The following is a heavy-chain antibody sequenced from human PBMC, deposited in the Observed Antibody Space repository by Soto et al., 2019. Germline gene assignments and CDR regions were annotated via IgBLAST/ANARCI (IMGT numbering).Heavy chain of an antibody. CDR3: GKVLVGATGHTDSDS. V-gene: IGHV4-39*01. D-gene: IGHD2-15*01. CDR1: GGSIYRSGYY. Sequence: PSETLSLTCTVSGGSIYRSGYYWGWIRQPPGRGLEWIGNIDYNGVTYSNPSLKSRVTISRDTSKNQFSLKLTSATAAGTALYYCGKVLVGATGHTDSDSWGPGTLVTVSS. J-gene: IGHJ4*02. CDR2: IDYNGVT.